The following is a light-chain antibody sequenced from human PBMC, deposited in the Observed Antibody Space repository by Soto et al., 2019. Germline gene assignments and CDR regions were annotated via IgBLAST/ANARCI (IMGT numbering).Light chain of an antibody. J-gene: IGKJ1*01. CDR2: GXS. CDR1: HSVGSS. V-gene: IGKV3-15*01. CDR3: QHYGTSTST. Sequence: EIVMTQSPATLIVSRGGRATLFXRASHSVGSSLSWYQQKPGXAPRXXXYGXSTRATGLPGRFRGSGSGTDFTLTISRLEPEDFAVYYCQHYGTSTSTFGRGTKVDIK.